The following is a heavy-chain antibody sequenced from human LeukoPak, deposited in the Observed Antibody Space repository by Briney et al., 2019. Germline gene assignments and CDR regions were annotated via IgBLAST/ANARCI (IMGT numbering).Heavy chain of an antibody. V-gene: IGHV3-11*01. CDR3: VRQPDSARYGFDY. CDR2: ISSSGSTI. D-gene: IGHD1-14*01. CDR1: GFTFSDYY. Sequence: GGSLRLSCAASGFTFSDYYMSWIRQAPGKGLEWVSYISSSGSTIYYADSVKGRFTISRDNAKNSLYLQMNSLRVEDTAVYHCVRQPDSARYGFDYWGRGTQVTVSS. J-gene: IGHJ4*02.